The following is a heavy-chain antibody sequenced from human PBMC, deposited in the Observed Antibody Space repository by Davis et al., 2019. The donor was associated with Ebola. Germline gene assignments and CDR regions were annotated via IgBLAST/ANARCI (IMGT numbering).Heavy chain of an antibody. CDR2: MNPNSGNT. Sequence: ASVKVSCKASGYTFTSYDINWVRQATGQGLEWMGWMNPNSGNTNYAQKFQGRVTITADKSTSTAYMELSSLRSDDTAVYYCARGDRDWNVFRIWGQGTMVTVSS. D-gene: IGHD1-1*01. J-gene: IGHJ3*02. CDR3: ARGDRDWNVFRI. CDR1: GYTFTSYD. V-gene: IGHV1-8*01.